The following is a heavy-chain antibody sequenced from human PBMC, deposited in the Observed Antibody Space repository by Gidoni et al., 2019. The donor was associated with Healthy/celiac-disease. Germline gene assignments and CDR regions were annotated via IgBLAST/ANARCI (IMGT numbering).Heavy chain of an antibody. Sequence: EVQLLESGGGLVQPGGSLRCSCAASGCTFSSYAMSWVRQAPGKGLEWVSAISGSGGSTYYADSVKGRFTISRDNSKNTLYLQMNSLRAEDTAVYYCAKDINSSGYSPFYWGQGTLVTVSS. CDR2: ISGSGGST. V-gene: IGHV3-23*01. J-gene: IGHJ4*02. CDR3: AKDINSSGYSPFY. CDR1: GCTFSSYA. D-gene: IGHD3-22*01.